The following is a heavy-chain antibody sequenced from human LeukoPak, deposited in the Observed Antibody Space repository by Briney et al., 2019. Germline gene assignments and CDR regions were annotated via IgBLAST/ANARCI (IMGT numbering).Heavy chain of an antibody. CDR2: IYSGGST. D-gene: IGHD2-2*01. J-gene: IGHJ4*02. Sequence: GSLRLSCAASGFTVSSNYMNWVRQAPGKGLEWVSLIYSGGSTYYSDSVKGRFTISRDNSKNTLYLQMNSLRAEDTAVYYCAREGYCTTTSCSVWGQGTLVTVSS. V-gene: IGHV3-53*01. CDR1: GFTVSSNY. CDR3: AREGYCTTTSCSV.